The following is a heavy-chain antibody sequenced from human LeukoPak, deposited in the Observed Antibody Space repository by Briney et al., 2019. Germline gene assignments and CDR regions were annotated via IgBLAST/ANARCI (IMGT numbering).Heavy chain of an antibody. CDR3: AKDSYGGSGSYYLYSFDM. CDR1: GFTFDDYA. CDR2: ISWNGGNI. Sequence: GGSLRLSCAASGFTFDDYAIHWVRQAPGKGLEWVSGISWNGGNIGYADSVKGRFTISRDNAKNSLYLQMSSLRVEDTAFYYCAKDSYGGSGSYYLYSFDMWGQGTMVTVSS. D-gene: IGHD3-10*01. V-gene: IGHV3-9*01. J-gene: IGHJ3*02.